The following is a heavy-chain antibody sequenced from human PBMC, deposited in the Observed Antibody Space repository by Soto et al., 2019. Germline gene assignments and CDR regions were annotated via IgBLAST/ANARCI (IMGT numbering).Heavy chain of an antibody. Sequence: PSETLSLTCAVSGGSISSSNWWSWVRQPPGKGLEWIGEIYHSGSTNYNPSLKSRVTISVDKSKNQFSLKLSSVTAADTAVYYCVRVGSYYDFWSALSYYYGMDVWGQGTTVTVSS. CDR1: GGSISSSNW. CDR2: IYHSGST. D-gene: IGHD3-3*01. V-gene: IGHV4-4*02. CDR3: VRVGSYYDFWSALSYYYGMDV. J-gene: IGHJ6*02.